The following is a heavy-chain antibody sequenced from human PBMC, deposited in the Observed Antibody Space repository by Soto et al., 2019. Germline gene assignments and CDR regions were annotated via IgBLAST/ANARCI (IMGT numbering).Heavy chain of an antibody. J-gene: IGHJ4*02. CDR3: AGFVVPASRNSDFDY. CDR2: IYYSGST. CDR1: AISVSISAYY. D-gene: IGHD2-15*01. Sequence: SETMSLTCTVYAISVSISAYYWGWVRQPPGKGLGWIGHIYYSGSTFYNPSLRSRVTLSVDTSKNQFSLRLNSVTVADTAVYFCAGFVVPASRNSDFDYWGQGTLVTVSS. V-gene: IGHV4-39*01.